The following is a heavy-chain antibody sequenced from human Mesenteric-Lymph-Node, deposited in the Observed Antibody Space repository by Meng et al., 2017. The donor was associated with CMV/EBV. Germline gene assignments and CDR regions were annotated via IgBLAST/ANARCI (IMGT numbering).Heavy chain of an antibody. V-gene: IGHV3-23*01. D-gene: IGHD2-2*01. J-gene: IGHJ2*01. CDR3: AKSVYCSSTSCPKGWYFDL. Sequence: TFSSYAMRWVRQAPGKGLEWVSAISGSGGSTYYADSVKGRFTISRDNSKNTLYLQMNSLRAEDTAVYYCAKSVYCSSTSCPKGWYFDLWGRGTLVTVSS. CDR2: ISGSGGST. CDR1: TFSSYA.